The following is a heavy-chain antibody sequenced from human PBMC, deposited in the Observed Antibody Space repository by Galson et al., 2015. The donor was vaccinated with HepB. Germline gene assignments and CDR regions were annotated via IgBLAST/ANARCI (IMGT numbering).Heavy chain of an antibody. J-gene: IGHJ6*03. Sequence: SVKVSCKASGGTFSSYAISWVRQAPGQGLEWMGGIIPIFGTANYAQKFQGRVTITADESTSTAYMELSSLRSEDTAVYYCAREVYSSGWSGGMDVWGKGTTVTVSS. CDR1: GGTFSSYA. CDR2: IIPIFGTA. CDR3: AREVYSSGWSGGMDV. V-gene: IGHV1-69*13. D-gene: IGHD6-19*01.